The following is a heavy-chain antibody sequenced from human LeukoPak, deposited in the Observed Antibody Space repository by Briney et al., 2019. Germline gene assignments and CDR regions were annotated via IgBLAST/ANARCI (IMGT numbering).Heavy chain of an antibody. CDR2: IIGVGDST. D-gene: IGHD1-14*01. Sequence: GGALRLSCAASGFTFSSYVMSWVRQAPGKGMEWVSAIIGVGDSTYYAESVKGRFTISRDNSENTLYLQMNSLRAEDTAVYYCARGVEPLAANTLAYWGQGTLVTVSS. J-gene: IGHJ4*02. CDR1: GFTFSSYV. CDR3: ARGVEPLAANTLAY. V-gene: IGHV3-23*01.